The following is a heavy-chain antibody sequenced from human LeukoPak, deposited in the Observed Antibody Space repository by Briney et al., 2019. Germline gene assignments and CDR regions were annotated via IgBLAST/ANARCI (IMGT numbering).Heavy chain of an antibody. CDR3: AILYSTNY. CDR1: GFTFSSYA. D-gene: IGHD6-13*01. CDR2: ISNSGGFT. J-gene: IGHJ4*02. Sequence: GGSLRLSCAASGFTFSSYAMTWVRQAPGKGLEWVSGISNSGGFTYYADSVKGLPTISRDNSKKTLYLQMISLRAEDTALYYCAILYSTNYWGQGTLVTVPS. V-gene: IGHV3-23*01.